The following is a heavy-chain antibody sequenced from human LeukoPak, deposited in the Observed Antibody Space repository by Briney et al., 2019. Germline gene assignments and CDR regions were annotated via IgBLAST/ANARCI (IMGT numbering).Heavy chain of an antibody. V-gene: IGHV4-34*01. CDR2: INHSGST. Sequence: PSETLSLTCAVYGGSFSGYYWSWIRQPPGKGLEWIGEINHSGSTNYSPSLKSRVTISVDTSKNQFSLKLSSVTAADTAVYYCARGLYRRIAAAGTPPHWFDPWGQGTLVTVSS. J-gene: IGHJ5*02. CDR1: GGSFSGYY. CDR3: ARGLYRRIAAAGTPPHWFDP. D-gene: IGHD6-13*01.